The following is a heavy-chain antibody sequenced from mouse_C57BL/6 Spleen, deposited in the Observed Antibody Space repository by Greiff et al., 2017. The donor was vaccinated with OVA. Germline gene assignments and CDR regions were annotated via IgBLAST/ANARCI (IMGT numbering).Heavy chain of an antibody. J-gene: IGHJ4*01. CDR1: GYSFTSYY. CDR2: IYPGSGNT. Sequence: VQLQESGPELVKPGASVKISCKASGYSFTSYYIHWVKQRPGQGLEWIGWIYPGSGNTKYNEKFKGKATLTADTSSSTAYMQLSSLTSEDSAVYSCARETNYGSSYGKGAMDDWGQGTSVTVSS. V-gene: IGHV1-66*01. CDR3: ARETNYGSSYGKGAMDD. D-gene: IGHD1-1*01.